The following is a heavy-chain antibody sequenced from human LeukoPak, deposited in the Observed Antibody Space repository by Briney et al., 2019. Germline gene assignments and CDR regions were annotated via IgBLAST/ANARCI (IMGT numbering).Heavy chain of an antibody. J-gene: IGHJ4*02. CDR1: GFSLSSPGVG. CDR3: AQKDADTTMVPHY. Sequence: SGPTLVNPPQTLTLTCTCSGFSLSSPGVGVGWIRQPPGKALEWLALVYWNDAKRYSPSLRSRLTITKDSTQKQVVLTMTKMDPVDTATYYCAQKDADTTMVPHYWGQGILVTVSS. V-gene: IGHV2-5*01. D-gene: IGHD5-18*01. CDR2: VYWNDAK.